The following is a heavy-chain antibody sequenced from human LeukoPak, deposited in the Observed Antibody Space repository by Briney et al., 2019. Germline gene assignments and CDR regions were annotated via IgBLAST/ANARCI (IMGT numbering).Heavy chain of an antibody. V-gene: IGHV1-18*01. CDR1: GYTFTSYG. CDR3: ARDLGYYDSSGYYPHGY. J-gene: IGHJ4*02. CDR2: ISAYNGNT. Sequence: GASVKVSCKASGYTFTSYGISWVRQAPGQGLEWMGWISAYNGNTNYAQKLQGRVTMTTDTSTSTAYMELRSLRSDDTAVYYCARDLGYYDSSGYYPHGYWGQGILVTVSS. D-gene: IGHD3-22*01.